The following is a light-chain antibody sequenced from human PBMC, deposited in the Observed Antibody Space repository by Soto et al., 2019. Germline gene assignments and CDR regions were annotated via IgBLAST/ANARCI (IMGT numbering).Light chain of an antibody. CDR2: GYN. J-gene: IGLJ2*01. Sequence: QSVLTQPPSVSRAPGQRVTISCTGSSSYIGAGYDVHWYQQLPGTAPKLLVYGYNNRPSGVPDRFSVSKSGTSASLTITGLQTEDEADYYCQSYDSSLSAWVFGGGTKLTVL. CDR3: QSYDSSLSAWV. V-gene: IGLV1-40*01. CDR1: SSYIGAGYD.